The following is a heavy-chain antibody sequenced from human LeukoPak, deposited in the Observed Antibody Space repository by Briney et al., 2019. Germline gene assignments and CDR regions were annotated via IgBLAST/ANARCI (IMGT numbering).Heavy chain of an antibody. CDR3: AREGIAVAKRPFDY. V-gene: IGHV3-30*03. Sequence: QPGGSLRLSCAASGFTFSSYGMHWVRQAPGKGLEWVAVISYDGSNKYYADSVKGRFTISRDNSKNTLYLQMNSLRAEDTAVYYCAREGIAVAKRPFDYWGQGTLVTVSS. CDR1: GFTFSSYG. CDR2: ISYDGSNK. D-gene: IGHD6-19*01. J-gene: IGHJ4*02.